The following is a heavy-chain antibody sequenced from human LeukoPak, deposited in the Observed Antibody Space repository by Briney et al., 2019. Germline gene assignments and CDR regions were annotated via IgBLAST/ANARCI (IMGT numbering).Heavy chain of an antibody. V-gene: IGHV4-61*01. D-gene: IGHD4-17*01. J-gene: IGHJ3*01. CDR3: ARHIYGDSVAFDL. CDR1: GGSVSSDSYY. Sequence: SETLSLTCTVSGGSVSSDSYYWSWIRQPPGKGLEWIGYIYYSGGTKYNPSLKSRVLISVDTSTNQFSLKLSSVTAADTALYFCARHIYGDSVAFDLWGLGTMVTVSS. CDR2: IYYSGGT.